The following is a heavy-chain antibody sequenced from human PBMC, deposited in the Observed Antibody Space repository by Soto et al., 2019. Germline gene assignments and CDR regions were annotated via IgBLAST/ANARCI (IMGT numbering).Heavy chain of an antibody. D-gene: IGHD5-18*01. Sequence: GASVKVSCKTSGYTFTRVQIHWVRQAPGQGLEWMGMIDPSSGETNYAQKFQGRVTMTKTPSTSTAYMALSSLSSEERPIYFVARGMRSLLSITALDTWGQGTLVTGSS. V-gene: IGHV1-46*01. CDR2: IDPSSGET. J-gene: IGHJ5*02. CDR3: ARGMRSLLSITALDT. CDR1: GYTFTRVQ.